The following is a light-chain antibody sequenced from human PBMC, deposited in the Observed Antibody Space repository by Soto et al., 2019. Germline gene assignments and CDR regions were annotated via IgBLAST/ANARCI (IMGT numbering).Light chain of an antibody. CDR2: KAS. Sequence: DIQMTQSPSTLSVSVGGRVTITCRASRSVSNWLAWYQQKPGKAPKVLIYKASTLESGVPSRFSGSGSGTEFTLTISSLQPDDSATYYCQQYYSFWTFGQGTKVEIK. J-gene: IGKJ1*01. V-gene: IGKV1-5*03. CDR3: QQYYSFWT. CDR1: RSVSNW.